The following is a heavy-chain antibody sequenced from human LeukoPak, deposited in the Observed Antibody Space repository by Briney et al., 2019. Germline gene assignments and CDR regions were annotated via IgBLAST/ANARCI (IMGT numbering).Heavy chain of an antibody. CDR2: ISRTGNSI. D-gene: IGHD5-18*01. V-gene: IGHV3-48*03. CDR1: GFTLSSYE. CDR3: ARARGYSSLGAFDY. Sequence: PGGSLRLSCAASGFTLSSYEMNWVRLAPGKGLEWISYISRTGNSIYYADSVKGRFTISRDSAKNSLYLQMNSLRAEDTAVYYCARARGYSSLGAFDYWGQGTLVTVSS. J-gene: IGHJ4*02.